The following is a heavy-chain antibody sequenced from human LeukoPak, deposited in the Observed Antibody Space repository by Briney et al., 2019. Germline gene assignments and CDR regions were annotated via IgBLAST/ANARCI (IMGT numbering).Heavy chain of an antibody. J-gene: IGHJ4*02. CDR1: GGSISSYY. V-gene: IGHV4-59*01. CDR3: ARAPYDYVWGSYRCPYFDY. CDR2: IYYSGST. Sequence: SETLSLTCTVSGGSISSYYWSWIRQPPGKGLEWIGYIYYSGSTNYNPSLKSRVTISVDTSKNQFSLKLSSVTAADTAVYYCARAPYDYVWGSYRCPYFDYWGQGTLVTVSS. D-gene: IGHD3-16*02.